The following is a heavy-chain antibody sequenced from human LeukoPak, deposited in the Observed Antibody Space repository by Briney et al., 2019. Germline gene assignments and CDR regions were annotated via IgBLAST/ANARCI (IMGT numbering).Heavy chain of an antibody. CDR2: FEPEEGEHGET. V-gene: IGHV1-24*01. J-gene: IGHJ3*02. D-gene: IGHD1-1*01. CDR1: GYSLSDLS. Sequence: GASVKVSCRVSGYSLSDLSIHWVRDVPGKGLEWMGGFEPEEGEHGETIYAQKFESRLTLTEDTAVDTAYMELISLTSDDTAVYYCATDRLEIYALHIWGQGTVVTVSS. CDR3: ATDRLEIYALHI.